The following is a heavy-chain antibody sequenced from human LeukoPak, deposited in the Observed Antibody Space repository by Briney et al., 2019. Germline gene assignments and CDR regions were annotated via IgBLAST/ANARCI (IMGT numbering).Heavy chain of an antibody. CDR2: VHLDGRT. Sequence: SETLSLACDVSGASVTSTNWWTWFRQPPGKGLEWIGEVHLDGRTNYNPSLKSRLVMSADLPENHISLKLTSVTAADTAVYYCAREGGFYSPVDYSGQGTLVTVSS. D-gene: IGHD4-11*01. CDR3: AREGGFYSPVDY. V-gene: IGHV4-4*02. J-gene: IGHJ4*02. CDR1: GASVTSTNW.